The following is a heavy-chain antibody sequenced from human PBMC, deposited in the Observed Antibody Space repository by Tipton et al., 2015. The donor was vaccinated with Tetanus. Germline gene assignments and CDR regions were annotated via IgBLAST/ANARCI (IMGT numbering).Heavy chain of an antibody. Sequence: TLSLTCAVYGGSFSGYYWSWIRQPPGRGLEWIGFVHHSGRTNYSPSLRSRVSLSVDTSKNQFSLNLSSVTAADTAVYYCARIGWPQQNKPAFDIWGQGTVVTVSS. J-gene: IGHJ3*02. D-gene: IGHD6-19*01. CDR3: ARIGWPQQNKPAFDI. CDR1: GGSFSGYY. CDR2: VHHSGRT. V-gene: IGHV4-59*01.